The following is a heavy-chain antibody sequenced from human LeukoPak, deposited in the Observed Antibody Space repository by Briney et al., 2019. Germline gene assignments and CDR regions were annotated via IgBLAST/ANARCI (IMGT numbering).Heavy chain of an antibody. D-gene: IGHD2-2*01. CDR2: ISYDGSNK. CDR1: GFTFSIYA. V-gene: IGHV3-30-3*01. J-gene: IGHJ3*02. Sequence: GGSLRLSCAASGFTFSIYAMHWVRQAPGKGLEWVAIISYDGSNKYYADSVKGRFTISRDNSKNTLYLQMNSLRAEDTAVYYCARAGYSEYQLLWGSAFDIWRQGTMVTVSS. CDR3: ARAGYSEYQLLWGSAFDI.